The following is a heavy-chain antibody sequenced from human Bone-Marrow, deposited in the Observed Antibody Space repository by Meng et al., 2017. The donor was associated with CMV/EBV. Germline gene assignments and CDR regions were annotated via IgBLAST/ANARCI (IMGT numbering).Heavy chain of an antibody. V-gene: IGHV3-23*01. CDR1: GFTFSSYA. CDR2: ISGSGGST. D-gene: IGHD2-2*01. Sequence: GESLKISCAASGFTFSSYAMSWVRQAPGKGLEWVSAISGSGGSTYYADSVKGRFTISRDNSKNTLYLQMNSLRAEDTAVYYCAKDGKDIVVVPAANWFDHWGQGTLVTVSS. CDR3: AKDGKDIVVVPAANWFDH. J-gene: IGHJ5*02.